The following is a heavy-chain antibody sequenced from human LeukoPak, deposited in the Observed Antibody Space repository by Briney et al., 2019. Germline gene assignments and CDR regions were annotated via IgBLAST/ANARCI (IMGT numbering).Heavy chain of an antibody. V-gene: IGHV1-18*01. CDR2: IGTYNGHT. CDR3: ARMSNWKYQGFES. Sequence: GASVKVSCKASGYTFTSYDINWVRQAPGQGLEWMGWIGTYNGHTNYAQRLQGRITLTTDTSTSTAYMELRSLRSDDTAVYYCARMSNWKYQGFESWGQGTLVTVSS. CDR1: GYTFTSYD. J-gene: IGHJ4*02. D-gene: IGHD1-7*01.